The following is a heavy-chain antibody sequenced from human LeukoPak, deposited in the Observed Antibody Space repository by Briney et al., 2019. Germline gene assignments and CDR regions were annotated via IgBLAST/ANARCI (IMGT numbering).Heavy chain of an antibody. CDR3: TRDRITMVRGVKALDY. CDR1: GFTFGDYA. D-gene: IGHD3-10*01. V-gene: IGHV3-49*04. J-gene: IGHJ4*02. Sequence: PGGSLRLSCTASGFTFGDYAMSWVRQAPGKGLEWVGFIRSKAYGGTTEYAASVKGRFTISRDDSKSIAYLQMNCLKTEDTAVYYCTRDRITMVRGVKALDYWGQGTLVTVSS. CDR2: IRSKAYGGTT.